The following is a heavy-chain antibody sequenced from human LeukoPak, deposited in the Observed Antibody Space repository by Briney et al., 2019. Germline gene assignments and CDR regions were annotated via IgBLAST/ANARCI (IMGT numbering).Heavy chain of an antibody. CDR3: AREISSSGPYYFDY. CDR2: MNPNSGNT. Sequence: ASVKVSCKASGYTFTSYDINWVRQATGQGLEWMGWMNPNSGNTGYAQKFQGRVTLTRNTSISTAYMELSSLRSEDTAVYYCAREISSSGPYYFDYWGQGTLVTVSS. V-gene: IGHV1-8*03. J-gene: IGHJ4*02. CDR1: GYTFTSYD. D-gene: IGHD6-19*01.